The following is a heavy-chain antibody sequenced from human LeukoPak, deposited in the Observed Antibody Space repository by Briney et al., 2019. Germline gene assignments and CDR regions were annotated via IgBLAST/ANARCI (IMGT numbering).Heavy chain of an antibody. CDR3: ARSTAFDS. J-gene: IGHJ3*02. V-gene: IGHV4-59*08. CDR1: GGSINNYY. CDR2: VFYSGST. D-gene: IGHD2-2*01. Sequence: SETLSLTCTVSGGSINNYYWSWIRQPPGKGLEWIGYVFYSGSTNYNPSLKSRVTISVDTSKNQFSLKLSSVTAADTAVYYCARSTAFDSWGQGTMVTVSS.